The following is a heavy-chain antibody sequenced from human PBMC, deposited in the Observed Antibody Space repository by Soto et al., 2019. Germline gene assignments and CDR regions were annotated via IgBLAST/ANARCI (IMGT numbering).Heavy chain of an antibody. J-gene: IGHJ4*02. V-gene: IGHV4-34*01. CDR1: GGSFSGYY. D-gene: IGHD2-15*01. Sequence: QVQLQQWGAGLLKPSETLSLTCAVYGGSFSGYYWSWIRQPPGKGLEWIGEINHSGSTNYNPSLKSRVTISVDTSKNQFSRKLSSVTAADTAVYYCAGEVYCSGGSCYPKSFDYWGQGTLVTVSS. CDR3: AGEVYCSGGSCYPKSFDY. CDR2: INHSGST.